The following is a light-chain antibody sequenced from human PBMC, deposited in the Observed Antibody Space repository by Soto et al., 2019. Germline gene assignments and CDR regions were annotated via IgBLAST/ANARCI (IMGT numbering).Light chain of an antibody. CDR3: QQYNSYST. V-gene: IGKV1-5*03. CDR1: QSVSNW. Sequence: DIQMTRSPSTLSASVGDRVTITCRASQSVSNWLAWYQQKPGKAPKLLIYKASTLETGVPSRFSGSGSGTEFTLTISSLQPDDFATYYCQQYNSYSTFGQGTKVEVK. J-gene: IGKJ1*01. CDR2: KAS.